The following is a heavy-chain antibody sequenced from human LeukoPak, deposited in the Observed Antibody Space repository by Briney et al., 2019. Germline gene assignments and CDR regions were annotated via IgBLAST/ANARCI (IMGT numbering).Heavy chain of an antibody. CDR3: ARDRDDYDLGHFGS. CDR1: GFTFTNYW. V-gene: IGHV3-7*01. D-gene: IGHD3-3*01. CDR2: IKQDGSQK. Sequence: LPGGSLRLSCVASGFTFTNYWMNWVRQAPGKGLEWVASIKQDGSQKPYVDSVKGRFTISRDNAKNSLSLQMDSLRAEDTAVYYCARDRDDYDLGHFGSWGQGTLVTV. J-gene: IGHJ4*02.